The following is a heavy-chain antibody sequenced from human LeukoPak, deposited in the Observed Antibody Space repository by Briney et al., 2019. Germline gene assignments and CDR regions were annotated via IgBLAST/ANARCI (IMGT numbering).Heavy chain of an antibody. CDR2: IIPIFGTA. CDR3: ERDRKEFIRSSGWYWPYYYYYYYMDV. J-gene: IGHJ6*03. D-gene: IGHD6-19*01. Sequence: SVKFPCKASGITFSSYAISGGRQPPGQGFDWMGGIIPIFGTANYAQKSGRRVPINADETTSTDYLELSSLSYEDTDVYYCERDRKEFIRSSGWYWPYYYYYYYMDVWGKGTTVTVSS. V-gene: IGHV1-69*01. CDR1: GITFSSYA.